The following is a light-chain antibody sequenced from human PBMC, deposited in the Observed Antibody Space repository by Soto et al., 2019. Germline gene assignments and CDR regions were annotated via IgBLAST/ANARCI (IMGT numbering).Light chain of an antibody. CDR3: ATWDTSLGAVL. J-gene: IGLJ2*01. CDR1: VSDIGNNY. Sequence: QSALTQPPSVSAAPGQKVTISCSGGVSDIGNNYVSWYQQLPGSAPKLLIYDNSKRPSGIPDRFFGSKSGTSATLGIPRLQTGDEADYYCATWDTSLGAVLFGGGTKGTVL. CDR2: DNS. V-gene: IGLV1-51*01.